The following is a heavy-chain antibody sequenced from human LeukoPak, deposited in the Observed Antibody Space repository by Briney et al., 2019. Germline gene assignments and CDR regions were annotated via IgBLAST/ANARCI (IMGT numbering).Heavy chain of an antibody. CDR3: ARALYSGYSYGYLDH. Sequence: ASVKVSYKASGYTFTSYGISWVRQAPGQGLEWMGWISAYNGNTNYAQKLQGRVTMTTDTSTSTAYMELRSLRSDDTAVYYCARALYSGYSYGYLDHWGQGTLVTVSS. V-gene: IGHV1-18*01. CDR2: ISAYNGNT. J-gene: IGHJ4*02. D-gene: IGHD5-18*01. CDR1: GYTFTSYG.